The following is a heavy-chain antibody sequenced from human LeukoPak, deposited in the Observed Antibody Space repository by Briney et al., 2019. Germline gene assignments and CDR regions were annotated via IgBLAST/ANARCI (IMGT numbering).Heavy chain of an antibody. V-gene: IGHV1-69*04. CDR2: IIPILGIA. Sequence: SVKVSCKASGGTFSSYAISWVRQAPGQGLEWMGRIIPILGIANYAQKFQGRVTITADKSTSTAYMELSSLRSEDTAVYYCARDGRGGYNFGYWGQGTLVTVSS. D-gene: IGHD5-12*01. J-gene: IGHJ4*02. CDR1: GGTFSSYA. CDR3: ARDGRGGYNFGY.